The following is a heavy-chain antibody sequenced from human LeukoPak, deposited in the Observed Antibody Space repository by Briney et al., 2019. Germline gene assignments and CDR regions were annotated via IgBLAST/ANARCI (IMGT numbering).Heavy chain of an antibody. J-gene: IGHJ3*02. D-gene: IGHD6-13*01. V-gene: IGHV3-23*01. CDR2: ISGSGGST. Sequence: GGSLRLSCAASGFTFSSYAMSWVRQPPGKGLEWVSSISGSGGSTYDADSVKGRFTISRDNSKNTLDLQMSSLRADDTAVHYCARDWPSEWQQLPDYDAVDIWGQGTMVTVSS. CDR1: GFTFSSYA. CDR3: ARDWPSEWQQLPDYDAVDI.